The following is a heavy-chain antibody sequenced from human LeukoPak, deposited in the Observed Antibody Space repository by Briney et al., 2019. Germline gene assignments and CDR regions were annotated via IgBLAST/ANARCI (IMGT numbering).Heavy chain of an antibody. CDR1: GFTFDDYA. CDR3: AKVPGERLAYFDY. Sequence: SLRLSCAASGFTFDDYAMHWVRQAPGKGLEWVSGISWNSGSIGYADSVKGRFTISRDNAKNSLYLQMNSLRAEDTALYYCAKVPGERLAYFDYWGQGTLVTVSS. V-gene: IGHV3-9*01. D-gene: IGHD6-25*01. CDR2: ISWNSGSI. J-gene: IGHJ4*02.